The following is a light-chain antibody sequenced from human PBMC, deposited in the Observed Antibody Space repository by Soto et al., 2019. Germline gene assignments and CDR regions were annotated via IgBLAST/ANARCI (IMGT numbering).Light chain of an antibody. CDR3: QQYTSSQLT. CDR1: QSFSSSY. Sequence: EIVLTQSPDTLSLSPGERATLSCRASQSFSSSYLAWYQQKPGQAPRLLIYGASSRATGIPDRFSGSESGTDFTLTISRLEPEDFAVYYCQQYTSSQLTFGGGTKVEIK. V-gene: IGKV3-20*01. CDR2: GAS. J-gene: IGKJ4*01.